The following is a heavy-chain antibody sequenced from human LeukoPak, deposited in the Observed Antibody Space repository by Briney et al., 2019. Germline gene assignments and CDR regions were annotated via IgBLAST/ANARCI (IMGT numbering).Heavy chain of an antibody. Sequence: GGSLRLSCAASGFGFNSYPTHWVRQAPGKGLEWVAVISNDVNNKYYADSVKGRFTISRDNFNNTLSLQMNGLRVEDTAVYYCARPDDSESFYRANHYWGRGTLVTVS. V-gene: IGHV3-30*04. CDR3: ARPDDSESFYRANHY. J-gene: IGHJ4*02. CDR1: GFGFNSYP. CDR2: ISNDVNNK. D-gene: IGHD3-10*01.